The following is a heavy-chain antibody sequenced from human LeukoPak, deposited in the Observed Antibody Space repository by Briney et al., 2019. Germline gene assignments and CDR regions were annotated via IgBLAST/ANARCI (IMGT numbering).Heavy chain of an antibody. CDR1: GGSLSGYN. Sequence: PSETLSLTCAVYGGSLSGYNWSWSWIRQPPGKGLEWIGEINHRGSTNYNTSLKSRVTISVDKSKNQFSLKLSSVTAADTAVYYCARGRGVSAAFYYYHALDVWGQGTTVTVSS. CDR3: ARGRGVSAAFYYYHALDV. CDR2: INHRGST. D-gene: IGHD2-15*01. V-gene: IGHV4-34*01. J-gene: IGHJ6*02.